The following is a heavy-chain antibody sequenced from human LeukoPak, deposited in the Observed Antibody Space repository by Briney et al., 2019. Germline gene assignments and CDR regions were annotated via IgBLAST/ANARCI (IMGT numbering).Heavy chain of an antibody. CDR2: IWYDGSNK. V-gene: IGHV3-33*01. CDR3: ARASGAYPSDFDY. J-gene: IGHJ4*02. Sequence: TGGSLRLSCAASGFTFSTYVMHWVRQAPGKGLEWVAIIWYDGSNKYYADSVKRRFTISRDNSKNTLYLQMNSLRAEDTAVYYCARASGAYPSDFDYWGQGTLVTVSS. CDR1: GFTFSTYV. D-gene: IGHD4/OR15-4a*01.